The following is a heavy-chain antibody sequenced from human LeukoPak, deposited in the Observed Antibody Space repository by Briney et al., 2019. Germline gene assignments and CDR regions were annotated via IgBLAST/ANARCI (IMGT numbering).Heavy chain of an antibody. CDR3: ARQSPSQGTDY. J-gene: IGHJ4*02. Sequence: GGSLRLSCTASGFTFSSYGMSWVRRAPGKGLERVSAISGGGTYYADSVKGRFTISRDNSKNTLYLQMNSLRVEDTAVYYCARQSPSQGTDYWGRGTLVTVSS. CDR2: ISGGGT. CDR1: GFTFSSYG. V-gene: IGHV3-23*01.